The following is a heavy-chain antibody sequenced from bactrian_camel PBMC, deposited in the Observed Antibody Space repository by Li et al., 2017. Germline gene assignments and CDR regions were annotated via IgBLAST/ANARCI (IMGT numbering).Heavy chain of an antibody. D-gene: IGHD5*01. CDR2: IYTRGRGE. Sequence: HVQLVESGGGSVQAGGSLRLSCVGSGYTYAAICMGWFRQAPGKQREAVAAIYTRGRGEYYADSVKGRFTISKDNAKKILYLQMNGLKSEGTAMYYCAARLGWCQGLHPSTFSIWGQGTQVTVS. CDR3: AARLGWCQGLHPSTFSI. V-gene: IGHV3S54*01. CDR1: GYTYAAIC. J-gene: IGHJ4*01.